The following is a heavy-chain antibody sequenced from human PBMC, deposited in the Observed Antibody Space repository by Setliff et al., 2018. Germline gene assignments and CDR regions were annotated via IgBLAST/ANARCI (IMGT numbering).Heavy chain of an antibody. CDR3: ARARWTGGYYSGDNYYMDV. V-gene: IGHV4-4*08. Sequence: SETLSLTCTVSDVSISGYYWSWIRQPPGKGLEWIGYIHSSGRSNYNSSLKSRVTTSIDTSKNQFSLEMTSITAADAAVYHCARARWTGGYYSGDNYYMDVWGKGTTVTVSS. J-gene: IGHJ6*03. CDR2: IHSSGRS. D-gene: IGHD3-22*01. CDR1: DVSISGYY.